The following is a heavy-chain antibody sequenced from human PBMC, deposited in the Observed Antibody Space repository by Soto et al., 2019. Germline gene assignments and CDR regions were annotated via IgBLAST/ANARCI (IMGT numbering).Heavy chain of an antibody. D-gene: IGHD3-10*01. J-gene: IGHJ4*02. CDR1: GFIFHNYG. CDR2: ISYDGSNK. CDR3: AKAVDITVRGVPPSDY. Sequence: QVQLVESGGGVVQPGRSLRLSCAASGFIFHNYGMHWVRQAPGKGLEWVAVISYDGSNKYYADSVKGRFTISRDNSKNILDLQMNSLRIEDTAVYYCAKAVDITVRGVPPSDYWGQGSLVTVSS. V-gene: IGHV3-30*18.